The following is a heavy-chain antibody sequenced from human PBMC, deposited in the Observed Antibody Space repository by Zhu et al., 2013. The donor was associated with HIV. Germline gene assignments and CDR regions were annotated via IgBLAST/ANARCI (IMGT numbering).Heavy chain of an antibody. CDR2: MNPNSGNT. Sequence: QVQLVQSGAEVKKPGASVKVSCKASGYTFTSYDINWVRQATGQGLEWMGWMNPNSGNTGYAQKFQGRVTMTRNTSISTAYMELSSLRSEDTAVYYCARGRVVSRSWPDQGSGYWGQGTLVTVSS. CDR1: GYTFTSYD. D-gene: IGHD2-15*01. V-gene: IGHV1-8*01. CDR3: ARGRVVSRSWPDQGSGY. J-gene: IGHJ4*02.